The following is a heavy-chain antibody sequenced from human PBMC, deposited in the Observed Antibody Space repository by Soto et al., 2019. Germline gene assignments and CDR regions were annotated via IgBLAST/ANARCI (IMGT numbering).Heavy chain of an antibody. CDR3: ARERPFWSGTDY. CDR1: GFTFSSYA. CDR2: ISYDGSNK. V-gene: IGHV3-30-3*01. J-gene: IGHJ4*02. D-gene: IGHD3-3*01. Sequence: QVQLVESGGGVVQPGRSLRLSCAASGFTFSSYAMHWVRQAPGKGLEWVAVISYDGSNKYYADSVKGRFTISRDNSKNTLYLQRNSLRAEDTAVYYCARERPFWSGTDYWGQGTLVTVSS.